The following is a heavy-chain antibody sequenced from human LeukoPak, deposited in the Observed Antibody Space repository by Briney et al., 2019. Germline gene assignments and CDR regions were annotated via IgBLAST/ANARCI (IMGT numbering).Heavy chain of an antibody. V-gene: IGHV3-15*01. CDR2: IKSKNDDGTA. J-gene: IGHJ3*02. CDR3: TTDWVGLELGQSDI. Sequence: GGSLRLSCAASGFTFSNAWMSWVRQAPGKGLDWVGRIKSKNDDGTADYAAPVKGRFTISRDDSKNTLYLQMNSLKTEDTAVYYCTTDWVGLELGQSDIWGQGTMVTVSS. D-gene: IGHD1-7*01. CDR1: GFTFSNAW.